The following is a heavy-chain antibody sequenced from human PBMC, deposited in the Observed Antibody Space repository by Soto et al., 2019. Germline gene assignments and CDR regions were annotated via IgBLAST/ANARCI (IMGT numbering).Heavy chain of an antibody. J-gene: IGHJ5*02. V-gene: IGHV1-18*01. Sequence: QVQLVQSGDEVKKTGASVKVSCRASGYTLTNYGISWVRQAPGQGLFWMGWISCHNGNPLYAQNGQGRLTLTIDTSTNTAYMELMSLKIDDTAMYYCVRDWQLSPWGQGTLVTVSS. D-gene: IGHD1-1*01. CDR1: GYTLTNYG. CDR3: VRDWQLSP. CDR2: ISCHNGNP.